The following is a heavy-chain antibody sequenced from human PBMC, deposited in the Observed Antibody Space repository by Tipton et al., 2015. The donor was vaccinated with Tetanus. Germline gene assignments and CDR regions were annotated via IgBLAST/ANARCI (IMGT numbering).Heavy chain of an antibody. V-gene: IGHV3-30*02. CDR2: IPFDGSNK. D-gene: IGHD3-3*01. J-gene: IGHJ4*02. CDR3: AKEFPRPRIRFVDS. CDR1: GLTFRSYA. Sequence: SLRLSCATSGLTFRSYAMNWVRQAPGKGLEWVAVIPFDGSNKSYADSVKGRFIISRDNSKNTLYLQMNSLRPEDTAVYYCAKEFPRPRIRFVDSGGQGPQVPAPS.